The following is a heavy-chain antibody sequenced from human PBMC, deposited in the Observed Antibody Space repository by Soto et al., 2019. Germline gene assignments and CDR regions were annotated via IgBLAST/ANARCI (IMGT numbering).Heavy chain of an antibody. Sequence: EVRLVESGGGLVKPGGSLRLSCAASGFTFSSYTMNWVRQAPGKGLECVSSISSSSTSVYYADSVKGRSTISRDNAKNSLYLQMNSLRAEDTAVYYCASGPYFEILTGYFDPWGQGTLVTVSS. CDR1: GFTFSSYT. CDR3: ASGPYFEILTGYFDP. V-gene: IGHV3-21*01. CDR2: ISSSSTSV. D-gene: IGHD3-9*01. J-gene: IGHJ5*02.